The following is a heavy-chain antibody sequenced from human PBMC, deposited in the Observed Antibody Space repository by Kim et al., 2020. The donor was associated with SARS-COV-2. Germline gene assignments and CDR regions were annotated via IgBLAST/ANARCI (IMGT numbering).Heavy chain of an antibody. Sequence: SQTLSLTCAISGDSVSSGSGWNWIRQSPSRGLEWLGRTYYRSKWNNDYAVSVKSRMSINPDTSKNQFSLQLKSVTPEDTVVYFCARDYQWLGSFDPWGQGTLVTVSS. D-gene: IGHD6-19*01. CDR1: GDSVSSGSG. CDR2: TYYRSKWNN. CDR3: ARDYQWLGSFDP. V-gene: IGHV6-1*01. J-gene: IGHJ5*02.